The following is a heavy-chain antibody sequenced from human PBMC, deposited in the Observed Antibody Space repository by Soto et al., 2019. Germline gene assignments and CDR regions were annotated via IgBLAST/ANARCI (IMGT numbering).Heavy chain of an antibody. D-gene: IGHD3-22*01. CDR3: AVFPDSSGYYGLFDY. CDR1: GGSISSGGYY. CDR2: IYCSGST. Sequence: SESLSLTCTVSGGSISSGGYYWSWIRQHPGKGLEWIGYIYCSGSTYYNPSLKSRVTISVDTSKNQFSLKLSSVTAADTAVYYCAVFPDSSGYYGLFDYWGQGTLVTVSS. V-gene: IGHV4-31*03. J-gene: IGHJ4*02.